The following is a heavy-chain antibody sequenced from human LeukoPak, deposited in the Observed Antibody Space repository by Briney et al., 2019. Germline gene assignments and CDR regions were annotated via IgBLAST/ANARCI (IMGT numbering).Heavy chain of an antibody. Sequence: SETLSLTCTVSGGSISSYYWSWIRQPLGKGLEWIGYIYYSGSTNYNPSLKSRVTISVDTSKNQFSLKLSSVTAADTAVYYRARSGYFDWLPEYYFDYWGQGTLVTVSS. V-gene: IGHV4-59*08. D-gene: IGHD3-9*01. CDR1: GGSISSYY. J-gene: IGHJ4*02. CDR3: ARSGYFDWLPEYYFDY. CDR2: IYYSGST.